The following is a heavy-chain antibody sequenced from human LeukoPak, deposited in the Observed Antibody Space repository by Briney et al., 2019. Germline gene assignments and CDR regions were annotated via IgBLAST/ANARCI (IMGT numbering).Heavy chain of an antibody. CDR1: GGSIRSINW. D-gene: IGHD4-23*01. V-gene: IGHV4-4*02. J-gene: IGHJ3*02. CDR3: ARDPGYGGNSQRLLDAFDI. CDR2: IYYGGST. Sequence: SGPLSLTCAVSGGSIRSINWWSWVRQPPGKGLEWIGVIYYGGSTNYNPSLKSRITISVDTSKNQFSLKLSSVTAADTAVYYCARDPGYGGNSQRLLDAFDIWGEGTMVTVSS.